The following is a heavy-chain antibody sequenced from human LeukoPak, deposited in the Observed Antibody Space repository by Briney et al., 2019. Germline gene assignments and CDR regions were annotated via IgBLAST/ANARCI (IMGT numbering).Heavy chain of an antibody. Sequence: GGSLRLSCAASGFTFSSYAMSWVRQAPGKGLEWVSAISGSGGSTYYADSVKGRFTISRDNSKNMLYLQMNSLRAEDTAVYYCASEHSSGLDAFDIWGQGTMVTVSS. D-gene: IGHD6-19*01. J-gene: IGHJ3*02. V-gene: IGHV3-23*01. CDR2: ISGSGGST. CDR1: GFTFSSYA. CDR3: ASEHSSGLDAFDI.